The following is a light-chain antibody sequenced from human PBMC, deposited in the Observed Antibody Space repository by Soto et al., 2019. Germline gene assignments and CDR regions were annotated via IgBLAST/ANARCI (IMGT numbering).Light chain of an antibody. Sequence: IQMTQSPSTLSASVGDRVTITCRSSQTMSNWLAWYQQKPGKAPKLLIYDASSLQSGVPSRFSGRGSGTEFTLTISSLQPDDFATYYCQQYNFFPRPFGQGTKVDIK. J-gene: IGKJ1*01. CDR3: QQYNFFPRP. CDR1: QTMSNW. CDR2: DAS. V-gene: IGKV1-5*01.